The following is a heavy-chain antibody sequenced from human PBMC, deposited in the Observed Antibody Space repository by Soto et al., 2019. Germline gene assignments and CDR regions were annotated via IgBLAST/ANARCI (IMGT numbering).Heavy chain of an antibody. V-gene: IGHV3-23*01. J-gene: IGHJ4*02. D-gene: IGHD3-22*01. CDR2: ISASGGST. Sequence: GWSLRLSCVASGFTFSSYAMHWVRQAPGQGLEWVSAISASGGSTYYADSVKGQFTVSRDNSKNTLYLQMNSLRAEDTAVYYCAKEHYYDSRSRVYYVEVLEYWGQGTLVTVSS. CDR3: AKEHYYDSRSRVYYVEVLEY. CDR1: GFTFSSYA.